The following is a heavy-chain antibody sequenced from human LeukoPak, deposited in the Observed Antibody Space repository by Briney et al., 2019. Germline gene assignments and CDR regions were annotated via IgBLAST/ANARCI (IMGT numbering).Heavy chain of an antibody. CDR2: ISSDGSST. V-gene: IGHV3-74*01. Sequence: PGGSLRLSCAASGFTFSSYSMNWVRQAPGKGLVWVSRISSDGSSTSYADSVKGRFTISRDNAKNTLYLQMNSLRAEDTAVYYCARVDTAMVGYFQHWGQGTLVTVSS. D-gene: IGHD5-18*01. CDR3: ARVDTAMVGYFQH. CDR1: GFTFSSYS. J-gene: IGHJ1*01.